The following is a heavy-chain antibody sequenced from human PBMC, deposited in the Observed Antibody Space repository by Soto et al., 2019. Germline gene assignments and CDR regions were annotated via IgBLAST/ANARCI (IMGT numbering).Heavy chain of an antibody. CDR3: ARTNYVWGSYRPSRLDY. D-gene: IGHD3-16*02. CDR1: GYTFTSYG. CDR2: ISAYNGNT. V-gene: IGHV1-18*04. Sequence: QVQLVQSGAEVKKPGASVKVSCKASGYTFTSYGLSWVRQAPGQGLEWMGWISAYNGNTNYAQKLQGRDTITTDTSTSTAYMELRSLRSDHTDVYYCARTNYVWGSYRPSRLDYWGQGTLVTVSS. J-gene: IGHJ4*02.